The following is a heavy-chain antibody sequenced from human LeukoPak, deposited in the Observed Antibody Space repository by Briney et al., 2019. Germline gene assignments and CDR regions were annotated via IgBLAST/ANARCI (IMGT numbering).Heavy chain of an antibody. CDR2: IWYDGSNK. CDR1: GFTFSSYG. J-gene: IGHJ4*02. Sequence: GRSLRLSSAASGFTFSSYGMHWVRQAPGMGLEWVAVIWYDGSNKYYADSVKGRFTISRDNSKNTLYLQMNSLRAEDTAVYYCARDGIAATELFYWGQGTPVTVSS. V-gene: IGHV3-33*01. CDR3: ARDGIAATELFY. D-gene: IGHD6-13*01.